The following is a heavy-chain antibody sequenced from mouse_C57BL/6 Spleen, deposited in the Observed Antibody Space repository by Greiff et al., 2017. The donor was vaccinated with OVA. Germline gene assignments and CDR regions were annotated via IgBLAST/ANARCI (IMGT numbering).Heavy chain of an antibody. J-gene: IGHJ4*01. Sequence: DVMLVESGPGMVKPSQSLSLTCTVTGYSITSGYDWHWIRHFPGNKLEWMGYISYSGSTNYNPSLKSRISITHDTSKNHFFLKLNSVTTEDTATYYCARGGGSSDYYAMDYWGQGTSVTVSS. CDR1: GYSITSGYD. D-gene: IGHD1-1*01. CDR2: ISYSGST. CDR3: ARGGGSSDYYAMDY. V-gene: IGHV3-1*01.